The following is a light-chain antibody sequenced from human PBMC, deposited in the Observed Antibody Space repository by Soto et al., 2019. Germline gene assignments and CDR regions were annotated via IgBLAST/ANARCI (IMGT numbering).Light chain of an antibody. CDR1: QSISSW. CDR3: QQTSSTPT. Sequence: DIQMDQPPSTLSASVGDRVTITCRASQSISSWLAWYQQKPGKAPKLLIYAASSLQTGVSSRFSGSGSGTDFTLTISNLQPEDFATYYCQQTSSTPTFGGGTKVDIK. CDR2: AAS. V-gene: IGKV1-39*01. J-gene: IGKJ4*01.